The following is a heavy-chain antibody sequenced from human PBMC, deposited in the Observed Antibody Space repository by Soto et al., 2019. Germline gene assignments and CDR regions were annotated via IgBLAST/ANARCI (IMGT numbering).Heavy chain of an antibody. CDR3: ARTYDSSGYLPLDV. V-gene: IGHV4-59*01. CDR2: IYSSGST. Sequence: QVQLQESGPGLVKPSETLSLTCTVSGGSISSYSWSWIRQSPGKGLEWIGYIYSSGSTNYNPSLKSRVTISVDTSKNQFSLKLSSVTAADTAVYYCARTYDSSGYLPLDVWSQGTTVTVSS. CDR1: GGSISSYS. J-gene: IGHJ6*02. D-gene: IGHD3-22*01.